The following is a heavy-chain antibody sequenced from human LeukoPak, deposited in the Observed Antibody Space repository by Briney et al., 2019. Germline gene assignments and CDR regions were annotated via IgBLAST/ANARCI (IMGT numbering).Heavy chain of an antibody. Sequence: GRSLRLSCAASGFTFDDYAMHWVRQAPGKGLEWVSGISWNSGSIGYADSVKGRFTISRDNAKNSLYLQMNSLRAEDTALYYCAKDGKYSSSWHNWFDPWGQGTLVTVSS. CDR1: GFTFDDYA. CDR3: AKDGKYSSSWHNWFDP. CDR2: ISWNSGSI. J-gene: IGHJ5*02. D-gene: IGHD6-13*01. V-gene: IGHV3-9*01.